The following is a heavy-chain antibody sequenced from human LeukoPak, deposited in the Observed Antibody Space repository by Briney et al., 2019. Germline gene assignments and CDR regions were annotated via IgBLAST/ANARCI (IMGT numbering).Heavy chain of an antibody. V-gene: IGHV4-59*01. CDR2: IYYSGST. CDR3: ARLAAAGIGEFDY. CDR1: GGSISSYY. Sequence: SETLSLTCTVSGGSISSYYRSWIRQPPGKGLEWIGYIYYSGSTNYNPSLKSRVTISVDTSKNQFSLKLSSVTAADTAVYYCARLAAAGIGEFDYWGQGTLVTVSS. D-gene: IGHD6-13*01. J-gene: IGHJ4*02.